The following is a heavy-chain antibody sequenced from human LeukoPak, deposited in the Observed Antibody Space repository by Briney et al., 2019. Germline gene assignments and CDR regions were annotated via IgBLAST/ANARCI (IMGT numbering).Heavy chain of an antibody. J-gene: IGHJ5*02. CDR2: IYYSGST. V-gene: IGHV4-59*08. CDR3: ARHRTTTKRDWFDP. CDR1: GGSFSSYY. D-gene: IGHD1-7*01. Sequence: SETLSLTCAVYGGSFSSYYWSWIRQPPGKGLEWIGYIYYSGSTNYNPSLKSRVTISVDTSKNQFSLKLSSVTAADTAVYYCARHRTTTKRDWFDPWGQGTLVTVSS.